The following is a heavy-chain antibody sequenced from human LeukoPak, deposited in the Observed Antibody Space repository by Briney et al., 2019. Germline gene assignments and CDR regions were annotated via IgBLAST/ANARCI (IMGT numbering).Heavy chain of an antibody. CDR1: GGSISSYY. CDR2: IYTSGST. V-gene: IGHV4-4*09. J-gene: IGHJ6*03. Sequence: SETLSLTCTVSGGSISSYYWSWIRQPPGKGLEWIGYIYTSGSTNYNPSLKSRVTISVDTSKNQFSLKLSSVTAADTAVYYCASRYSSSRVAAANYYYMDVWGKGTTVTVSS. D-gene: IGHD6-6*01. CDR3: ASRYSSSRVAAANYYYMDV.